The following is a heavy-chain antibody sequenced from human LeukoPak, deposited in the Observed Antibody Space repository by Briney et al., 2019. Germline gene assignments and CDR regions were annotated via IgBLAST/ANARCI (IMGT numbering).Heavy chain of an antibody. CDR2: IKSDGKT. Sequence: GGSLRLSCAASGFTFSRYWMHWVRHAPGKGVGWVSRIKSDGKTNYTDSVKGRVTISRDNAKHTVSLQMDSLRAEDTGVYYCARAPSEVGGYYPEYFRHWGQGTLVTVSS. D-gene: IGHD3-22*01. CDR1: GFTFSRYW. V-gene: IGHV3-74*01. J-gene: IGHJ1*01. CDR3: ARAPSEVGGYYPEYFRH.